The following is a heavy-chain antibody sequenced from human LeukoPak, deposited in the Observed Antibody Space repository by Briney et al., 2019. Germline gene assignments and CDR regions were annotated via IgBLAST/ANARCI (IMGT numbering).Heavy chain of an antibody. CDR2: IYPGDSDT. J-gene: IGHJ6*03. CDR1: GYSFTSYW. CDR3: ARQACSSTSCFYYYMDV. Sequence: GESLKISCKGSGYSFTSYWIGWVRQMPGKGLEWMGIIYPGDSDTRYSPSFQGQVTISADKSISTAYLQWSSLKASDTAMYYCARQACSSTSCFYYYMDVWGKGTTVTVS. V-gene: IGHV5-51*01. D-gene: IGHD2-2*01.